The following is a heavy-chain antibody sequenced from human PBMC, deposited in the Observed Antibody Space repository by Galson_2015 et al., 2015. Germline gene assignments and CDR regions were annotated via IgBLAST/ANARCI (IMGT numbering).Heavy chain of an antibody. CDR1: GFTFSSYG. V-gene: IGHV3-33*01. J-gene: IGHJ3*02. D-gene: IGHD3-3*01. CDR3: ARDNSHDFWSGYYYSTGAFDI. Sequence: SLRLSCAASGFTFSSYGMHWVRQAPGKGLEWVAVIWYDGSNKYYADSVKGRFTISRDNSKNTLYLQMNSLRAEDTAVYYCARDNSHDFWSGYYYSTGAFDIWGQGTTVTVSS. CDR2: IWYDGSNK.